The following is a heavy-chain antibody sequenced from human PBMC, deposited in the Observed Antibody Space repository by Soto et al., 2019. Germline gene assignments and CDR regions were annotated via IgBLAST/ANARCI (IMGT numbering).Heavy chain of an antibody. V-gene: IGHV3-30-3*01. CDR1: GFTFSSYA. Sequence: GGSLRLSCAASGFTFSSYAMHWVRQAPGKGLEWVAVISYDGSNKYYADSVKGRFTISRDNSKNTLYLQMNSLRAEDTAVYYCATLGGVVVTATVPSPFDYWGQGTLVTVSS. CDR2: ISYDGSNK. CDR3: ATLGGVVVTATVPSPFDY. D-gene: IGHD2-21*02. J-gene: IGHJ4*02.